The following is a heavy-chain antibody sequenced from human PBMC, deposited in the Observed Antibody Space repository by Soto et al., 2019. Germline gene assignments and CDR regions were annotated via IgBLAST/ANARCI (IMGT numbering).Heavy chain of an antibody. J-gene: IGHJ5*02. CDR2: ISYDGSNK. CDR1: GFTFSSYA. V-gene: IGHV3-30-3*01. D-gene: IGHD1-1*01. CDR3: ARETTGTTDWLDP. Sequence: PGGSLRLSCAASGFTFSSYAMHWVRQAPGKGLEWVAVISYDGSNKYYADSVKGRFTISRDNSKNTLYLQMNSLRAEDTAVYYCARETTGTTDWLDPWGQGTLVTVSS.